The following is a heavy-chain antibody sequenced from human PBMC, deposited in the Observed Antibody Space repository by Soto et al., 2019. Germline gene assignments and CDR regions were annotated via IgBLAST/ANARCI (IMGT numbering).Heavy chain of an antibody. D-gene: IGHD2-21*02. CDR3: AKADTGHCRPFEY. J-gene: IGHJ4*02. V-gene: IGHV3-23*01. CDR1: GFTFSNYA. Sequence: EAQLLESGGGLVQPGESLRLSCAASGFTFSNYAMSWVRQAPGKGLEWVAVVSDDGGTTFKADSVRARFTLTRDNSKDTVALQMNSIEAEDSAVYYCAKADTGHCRPFEYCGQGTLVTVSS. CDR2: VSDDGGTT.